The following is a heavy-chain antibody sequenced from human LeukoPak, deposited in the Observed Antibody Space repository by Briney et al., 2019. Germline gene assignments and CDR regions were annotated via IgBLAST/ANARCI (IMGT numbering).Heavy chain of an antibody. CDR1: GFTFSSYA. CDR2: ISRTSAYI. D-gene: IGHD2-2*01. Sequence: PGESLRLSCAASGFTFSSYAVKWVRQAPGKGLEWVSAISRTSAYIYYSDSVKGRFTISRDNAKNSVYLQIDSLRAEDTEVYYCERDERRYCSDSSCYPGDYWGQGTLVTVSS. J-gene: IGHJ4*02. V-gene: IGHV3-21*01. CDR3: ERDERRYCSDSSCYPGDY.